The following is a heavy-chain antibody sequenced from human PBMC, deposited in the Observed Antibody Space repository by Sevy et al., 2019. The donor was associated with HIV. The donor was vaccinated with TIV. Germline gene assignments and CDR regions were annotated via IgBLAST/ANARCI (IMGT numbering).Heavy chain of an antibody. V-gene: IGHV1-2*02. D-gene: IGHD2-15*01. J-gene: IGHJ4*02. CDR3: ARAQRYCSGGSCYSYPFDY. CDR2: INPNSGGT. CDR1: GYTFIGYY. Sequence: ASVKVSCKASGYTFIGYYMHWVRQAPGQGLEWMGWINPNSGGTNYAQKFQGRVTMTRDTSISTAYMELSRLRSDDTAVYYCARAQRYCSGGSCYSYPFDYWGQGTLVTVSS.